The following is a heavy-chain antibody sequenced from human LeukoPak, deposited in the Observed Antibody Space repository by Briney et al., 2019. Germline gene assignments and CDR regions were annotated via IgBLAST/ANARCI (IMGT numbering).Heavy chain of an antibody. Sequence: GASVKVSCKASGGTFSSYAISWVRQAPGQGLEWMGGIIPIFGTANYAQKFQGRVTITTDESTSTAYMELSSLRSEDTAVYYCARQANYYDSSGYYRSWGQGTLVTVSS. J-gene: IGHJ5*02. D-gene: IGHD3-22*01. CDR3: ARQANYYDSSGYYRS. V-gene: IGHV1-69*05. CDR1: GGTFSSYA. CDR2: IIPIFGTA.